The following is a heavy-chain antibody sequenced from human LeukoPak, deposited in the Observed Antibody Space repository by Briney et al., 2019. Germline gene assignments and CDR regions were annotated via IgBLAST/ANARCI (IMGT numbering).Heavy chain of an antibody. CDR3: ASQDSSSSGSVYFDY. V-gene: IGHV4-38-2*02. CDR2: VFHSGNT. Sequence: SEILSLTCTVSGYSISSTYYWGWIRQPPGKGLEWVGSVFHSGNTYNNPSLKSRVTISVDTSKNQFSLKLSSVTAADTAVYYCASQDSSSSGSVYFDYWGQGTLVTVSS. D-gene: IGHD6-6*01. CDR1: GYSISSTYY. J-gene: IGHJ4*02.